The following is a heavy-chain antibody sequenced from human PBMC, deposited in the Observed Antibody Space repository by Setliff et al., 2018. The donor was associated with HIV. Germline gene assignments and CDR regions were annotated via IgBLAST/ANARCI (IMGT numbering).Heavy chain of an antibody. V-gene: IGHV4-4*08. D-gene: IGHD3-16*01. J-gene: IGHJ6*03. CDR1: GGSMSTYY. Sequence: PSETLSLTCTVSGGSMSTYYWSWIRQPPGKGLEWIGYIYTSGSTNYNPSLRSRVTISVDTSKNHFSLRLSSVTAADTAVYYCARGMIWGAYYYYMDVWGTGTTVTVSS. CDR2: IYTSGST. CDR3: ARGMIWGAYYYYMDV.